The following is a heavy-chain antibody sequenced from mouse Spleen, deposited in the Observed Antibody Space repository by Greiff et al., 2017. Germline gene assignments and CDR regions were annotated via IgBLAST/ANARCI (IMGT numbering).Heavy chain of an antibody. D-gene: IGHD2-13*01. CDR1: GYAFTNYL. J-gene: IGHJ3*01. Sequence: VMLVESGAELVRPGTSVKVSCKASGYAFTNYLIEWVKQRPGQGLEWIGVINPGSGGTNYNEKFKGKATLTADKSSSTAYMQLSSLTSEDSAVYFCARGGDYGGFAYWGQGTLVTVSA. CDR3: ARGGDYGGFAY. V-gene: IGHV1-54*01. CDR2: INPGSGGT.